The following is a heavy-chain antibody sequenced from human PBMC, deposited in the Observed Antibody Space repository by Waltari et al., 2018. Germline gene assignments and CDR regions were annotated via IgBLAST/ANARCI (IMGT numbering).Heavy chain of an antibody. CDR3: ARDRIFGVVISYNWFDP. Sequence: QVQLQESGPGLVKPSETLSLTCAVSGYSISSGYYWGWIRQPPGKGLEWIGSIYHSGSTYYNPPRKSRVTISVDTSKNQFSLKLSSVTAADTAVYYCARDRIFGVVISYNWFDPWGQGTLVTVSS. D-gene: IGHD3-3*01. J-gene: IGHJ5*02. CDR1: GYSISSGYY. CDR2: IYHSGST. V-gene: IGHV4-38-2*02.